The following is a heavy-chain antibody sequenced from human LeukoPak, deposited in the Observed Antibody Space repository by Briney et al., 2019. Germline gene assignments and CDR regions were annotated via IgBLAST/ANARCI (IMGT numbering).Heavy chain of an antibody. Sequence: VGALRLSCAGSGFTPGSYTVHWVRQPPGKGLEWVGRIKSKTDGGTTDYAAPVKGRFTISRNDSKNTLYLQMNSLKTEDTAVYYCTTDLYFAGSSSWYRVDYYYGMDVWGQGTTVTVSS. V-gene: IGHV3-15*01. CDR3: TTDLYFAGSSSWYRVDYYYGMDV. CDR1: GFTPGSYT. CDR2: IKSKTDGGTT. D-gene: IGHD6-13*01. J-gene: IGHJ6*02.